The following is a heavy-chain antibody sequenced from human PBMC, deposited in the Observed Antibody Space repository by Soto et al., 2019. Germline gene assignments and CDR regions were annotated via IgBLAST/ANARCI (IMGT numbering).Heavy chain of an antibody. CDR1: GYSFAGYW. D-gene: IGHD4-17*01. V-gene: IGHV5-10-1*01. J-gene: IGHJ4*02. CDR2: IDPSDSQT. Sequence: GESLKISCTGSGYSFAGYWITWVRQKPGKGLEWMGRIDPSDSQTYYSPSFRGHVTISVTKSITTVFLQWSSLSASDTSMYYCARQPYDSGTGPTFQYYFDYWGQGTPVTVSS. CDR3: ARQPYDSGTGPTFQYYFDY.